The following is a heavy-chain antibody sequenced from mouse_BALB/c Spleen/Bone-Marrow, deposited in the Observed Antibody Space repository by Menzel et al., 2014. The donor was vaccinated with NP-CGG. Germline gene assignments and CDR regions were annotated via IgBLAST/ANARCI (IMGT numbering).Heavy chain of an antibody. CDR3: ARVIRYESYFDY. CDR1: GFSLTSYG. D-gene: IGHD2-14*01. J-gene: IGHJ2*01. Sequence: VKVVESGPGLVAPSQSPSITCTVSGFSLTSYGVHWVRQPPGKGLEWLGVIWAGGSTNYNSALMSRLSISKDNSKSQVFLKMNSLQTDDTAMYYCARVIRYESYFDYWGQGTTLTVSS. V-gene: IGHV2-9*02. CDR2: IWAGGST.